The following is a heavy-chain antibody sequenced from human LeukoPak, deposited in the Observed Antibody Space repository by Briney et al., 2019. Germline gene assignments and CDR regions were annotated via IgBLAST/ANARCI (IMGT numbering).Heavy chain of an antibody. D-gene: IGHD1-1*01. J-gene: IGHJ4*02. CDR2: IYYSGST. Sequence: PSETLSLTCTVSGGSISSYYWSWIRQPPGKGLEWIGYIYYSGSTNYNPSLKSRVTISVNTSKNQFSLKLSSVTAADTAVYYCARVGSGNFDYWGQGTLVTVSS. CDR3: ARVGSGNFDY. CDR1: GGSISSYY. V-gene: IGHV4-59*01.